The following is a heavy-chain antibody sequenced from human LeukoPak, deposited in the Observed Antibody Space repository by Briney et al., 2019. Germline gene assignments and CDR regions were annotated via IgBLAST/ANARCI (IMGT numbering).Heavy chain of an antibody. Sequence: ASVKVSCKASGYTFTGYYMHWVRQAPGQGLEWRGWINPNSGGTNYAQKFQGRVTMTRDTSISTAYMELSRLRSDDTAVYYCARVLGDIVATIVYWGQGTLVTVSS. CDR1: GYTFTGYY. CDR3: ARVLGDIVATIVY. D-gene: IGHD5-12*01. CDR2: INPNSGGT. J-gene: IGHJ4*02. V-gene: IGHV1-2*02.